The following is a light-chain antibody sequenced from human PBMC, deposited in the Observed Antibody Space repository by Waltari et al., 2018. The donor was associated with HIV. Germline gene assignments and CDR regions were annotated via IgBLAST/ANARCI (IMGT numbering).Light chain of an antibody. CDR1: RSDIGDYDF. CDR3: SSYSRTSTFV. V-gene: IGLV2-14*03. J-gene: IGLJ1*01. CDR2: DVI. Sequence: QSALTQPASVSGSPGQSITISCTGTRSDIGDYDFVAWYQQHPGKAPKLMIYDVIQRPSVVSFRFSCSKSGNTASLTISGLQAEDEADYYCSSYSRTSTFVFGTGTKVTVL.